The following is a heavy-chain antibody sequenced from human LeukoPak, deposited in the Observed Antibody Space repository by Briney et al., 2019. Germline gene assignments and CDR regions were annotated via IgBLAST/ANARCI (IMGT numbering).Heavy chain of an antibody. CDR1: GYTFTSYD. D-gene: IGHD3-9*01. V-gene: IGHV1-8*01. Sequence: ASVKVSCKASGYTFTSYDINWVRQATGQGLEWMGWMNPNSGNTGYAQKFQGRVTMTRNTSISTAYMELSSLRSEDTAVYYCARGMLEDDILTGYLTPPIAYWGQGTLVTVSS. CDR2: MNPNSGNT. J-gene: IGHJ4*02. CDR3: ARGMLEDDILTGYLTPPIAY.